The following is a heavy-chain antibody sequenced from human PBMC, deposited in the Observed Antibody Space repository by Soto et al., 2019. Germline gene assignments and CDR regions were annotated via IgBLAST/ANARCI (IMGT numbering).Heavy chain of an antibody. J-gene: IGHJ6*02. CDR1: GFTFSLYS. CDR2: ISRSSTGI. V-gene: IGHV3-48*02. CDR3: ARAVTWGLDV. D-gene: IGHD3-10*01. Sequence: EVPLVESGGGLVQPGGSLRLSCAASGFTFSLYSMSWVRQAPGKGLEWVPYISRSSTGIHYADSVKGRFTISRDDATNSMHLQMNSRRDGDTAVYYCARAVTWGLDVWGQGTTV.